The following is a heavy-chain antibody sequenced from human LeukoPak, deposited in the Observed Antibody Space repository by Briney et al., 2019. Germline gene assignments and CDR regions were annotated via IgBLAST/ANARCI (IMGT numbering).Heavy chain of an antibody. J-gene: IGHJ4*02. Sequence: PGGSLRLSCAASGFTFSSYSMNWVRQAPGNGLEWVSSISSSSSYIYYADSVKGRFTISRDNAKNSLYLQMNSLRAEYTAVYYCARDSLPLWFGESFPFDYWGQGTLVTVSS. V-gene: IGHV3-21*01. CDR1: GFTFSSYS. CDR3: ARDSLPLWFGESFPFDY. D-gene: IGHD3-10*01. CDR2: ISSSSSYI.